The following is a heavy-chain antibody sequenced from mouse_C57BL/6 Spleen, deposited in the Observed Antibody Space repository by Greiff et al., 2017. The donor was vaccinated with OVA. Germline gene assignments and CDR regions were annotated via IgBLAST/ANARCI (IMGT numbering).Heavy chain of an antibody. CDR1: GFTFSSYA. CDR3: TRDSNYDAMDY. D-gene: IGHD2-5*01. CDR2: ISSGGDYI. V-gene: IGHV5-9-1*02. J-gene: IGHJ4*01. Sequence: EVKVEESGEGLVKPGGSLKLSCAASGFTFSSYAMSWVRQTPEKRLEWVAYISSGGDYIYYADTVKGRFTISRDNARNTLYLQMSSLKSEDTAMYYCTRDSNYDAMDYWGQGTSVTVSS.